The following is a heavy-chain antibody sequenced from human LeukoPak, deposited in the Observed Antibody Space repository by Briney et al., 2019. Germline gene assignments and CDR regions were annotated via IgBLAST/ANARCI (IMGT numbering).Heavy chain of an antibody. CDR1: GFNVNNNY. D-gene: IGHD3-10*01. CDR3: ARARYGSGGYFFDF. V-gene: IGHV3-7*04. CDR2: IKQDGSEI. Sequence: GGSLRLSCAASGFNVNNNYMNWVRQAPGKGLECVANIKQDGSEIYFVDSVKGRFTISRDNAKSSLYLQMNSLRGEDTAVYYCARARYGSGGYFFDFWGQGTLVTVSS. J-gene: IGHJ4*02.